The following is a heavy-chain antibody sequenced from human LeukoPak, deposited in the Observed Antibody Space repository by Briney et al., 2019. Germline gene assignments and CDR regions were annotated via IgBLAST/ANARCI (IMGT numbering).Heavy chain of an antibody. V-gene: IGHV1-46*01. CDR3: ARIVYPYGMDV. CDR2: INPSGGST. CDR1: GYTFTSYY. J-gene: IGHJ6*04. D-gene: IGHD2-8*01. Sequence: ASVKVSCKASGYTFTSYYMYWVRQAPGQGLEWMGIINPSGGSTSYAQKFQGRVTMIRDTSTSTVYMELRSLRSEDTAVYYCARIVYPYGMDVWGKGTTVTVSS.